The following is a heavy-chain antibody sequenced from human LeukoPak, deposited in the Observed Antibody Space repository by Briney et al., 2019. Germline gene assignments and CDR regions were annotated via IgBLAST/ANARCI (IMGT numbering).Heavy chain of an antibody. D-gene: IGHD4-17*01. CDR3: ARRKVTTNDFDY. V-gene: IGHV4-34*01. Sequence: SETLSLTCAVYGGSFSGYYWSWIRQPPGKGLEWIGEINHSGSTNYNPSLKSRVTISVDTSKNQFSLKLSSVTAADTAVYYCARRKVTTNDFDYWGQGTLVTVSP. CDR2: INHSGST. CDR1: GGSFSGYY. J-gene: IGHJ4*02.